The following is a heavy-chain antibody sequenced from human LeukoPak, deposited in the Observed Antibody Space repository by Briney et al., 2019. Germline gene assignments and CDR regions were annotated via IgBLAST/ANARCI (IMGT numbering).Heavy chain of an antibody. J-gene: IGHJ1*01. CDR3: ASFRSIVGATTPYFQH. CDR2: IYYSGST. V-gene: IGHV4-59*08. CDR1: AGSISRYY. Sequence: SETLSLTCSVSAGSISRYYWSWIRQPPGKGLEWIGYIYYSGSTNYNPSLKSRVTISVDTSKNQFSLKLSSVTAADTAVYYCASFRSIVGATTPYFQHWGQGTLVTVSS. D-gene: IGHD1-26*01.